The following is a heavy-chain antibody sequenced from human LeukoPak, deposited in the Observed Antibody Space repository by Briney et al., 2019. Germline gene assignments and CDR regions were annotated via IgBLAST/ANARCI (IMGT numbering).Heavy chain of an antibody. CDR3: ARGPLRFLEWLGFNWFDP. Sequence: PGGSLRLSCAASGFTFSSFWMIWVRQAPGKGLEWVANIKQDGSEKYYVDSVKGRFTISRDNAKNSLYLQMNSLRAEDTAVYYCARGPLRFLEWLGFNWFDPWGQGTLVTVSS. V-gene: IGHV3-7*01. CDR2: IKQDGSEK. J-gene: IGHJ5*02. CDR1: GFTFSSFW. D-gene: IGHD3-3*01.